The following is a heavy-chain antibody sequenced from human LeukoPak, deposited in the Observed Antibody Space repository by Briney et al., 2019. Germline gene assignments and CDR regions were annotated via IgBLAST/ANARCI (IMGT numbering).Heavy chain of an antibody. Sequence: GGSLRLSCAASGFTFSSYGMHWARQAPGKGLEWVAVISYDGSNKYYADSVKGRFTIFRDNSKNTLYLQMNSLRAEDTAVYYCAKFGYCSSTSCYDAFDIWGQGTMVTVSS. CDR3: AKFGYCSSTSCYDAFDI. D-gene: IGHD2-2*01. V-gene: IGHV3-30*18. CDR2: ISYDGSNK. J-gene: IGHJ3*02. CDR1: GFTFSSYG.